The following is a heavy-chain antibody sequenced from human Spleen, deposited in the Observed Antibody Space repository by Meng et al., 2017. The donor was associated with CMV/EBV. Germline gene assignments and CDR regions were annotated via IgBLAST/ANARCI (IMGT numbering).Heavy chain of an antibody. Sequence: SGYTCTGYYMHWVRQDPGQGLEWMGWINTDSGGTSYAQEFQGRVTMTRDTSINTAYMELSRPRSDDTAVYYCARDWYSGSPGYYFEYWGQGTLVTVSS. CDR1: GYTCTGYY. CDR2: INTDSGGT. D-gene: IGHD1-26*01. V-gene: IGHV1-2*02. CDR3: ARDWYSGSPGYYFEY. J-gene: IGHJ4*02.